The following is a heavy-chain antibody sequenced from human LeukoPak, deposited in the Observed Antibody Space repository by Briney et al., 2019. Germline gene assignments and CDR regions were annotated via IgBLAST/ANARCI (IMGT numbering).Heavy chain of an antibody. V-gene: IGHV1-69*05. J-gene: IGHJ4*02. CDR1: GGTFSSYA. CDR3: ARERGYSYGYPDY. D-gene: IGHD5-18*01. Sequence: SVKVSCKASGGTFSSYAISWVRQAPGQGLEWMGRIIPIFGTANYAQKFQGRVTITTDESTSTAYMELSSLRYEDTAVYYCARERGYSYGYPDYWGQGTLVTVSS. CDR2: IIPIFGTA.